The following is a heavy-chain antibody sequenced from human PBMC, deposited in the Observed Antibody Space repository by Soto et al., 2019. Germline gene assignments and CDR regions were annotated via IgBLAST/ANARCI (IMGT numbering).Heavy chain of an antibody. J-gene: IGHJ1*01. CDR2: INHSGST. CDR1: GGSFSGYY. Sequence: QVQLQQWGAGLLKPSETLSLTCAVYGGSFSGYYWSWIRQPQGKGLEWIGEINHSGSTNYNPALKSRVTISVDTSKNQFSLKLSSVTAADTAVYYCARDKFPAMVRGVNVGFQHWGQGTLVTGSS. D-gene: IGHD3-10*01. V-gene: IGHV4-34*01. CDR3: ARDKFPAMVRGVNVGFQH.